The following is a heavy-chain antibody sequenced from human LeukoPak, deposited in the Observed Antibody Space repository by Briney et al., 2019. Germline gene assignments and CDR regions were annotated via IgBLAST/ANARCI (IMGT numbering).Heavy chain of an antibody. CDR1: GGSISSYY. J-gene: IGHJ4*02. Sequence: PSETLSLTCTVSGGSISSYYWSWIRQPAGKGLEWIGRIYTSGSTNYNASLESRVSMSVDTSKNQFSLKLSSVTAADTAVFYCARENSGSYREFDYRGQGTLVTV. CDR3: ARENSGSYREFDY. CDR2: IYTSGST. D-gene: IGHD1-26*01. V-gene: IGHV4-4*07.